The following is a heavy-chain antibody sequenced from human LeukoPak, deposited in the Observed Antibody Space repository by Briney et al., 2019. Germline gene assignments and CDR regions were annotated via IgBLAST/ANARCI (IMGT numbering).Heavy chain of an antibody. D-gene: IGHD6-13*01. CDR2: ISSSSSYI. Sequence: GGSLRLSCAASGFTFSSYSMNWVRQAPGKGLEWVSSISSSSSYIYYADSVKGRFAISRDNAKNSLYLQMNSLRAEDTAVYYCARDWGGIAAAGPYFDYWGQGTLVTVSS. V-gene: IGHV3-21*01. CDR3: ARDWGGIAAAGPYFDY. CDR1: GFTFSSYS. J-gene: IGHJ4*02.